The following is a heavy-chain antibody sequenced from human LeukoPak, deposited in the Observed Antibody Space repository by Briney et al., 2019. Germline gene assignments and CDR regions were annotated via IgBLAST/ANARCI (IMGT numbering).Heavy chain of an antibody. CDR3: AGDPTDTYYDILTGYYGDGFDY. Sequence: ASVKDSCKATGGTFSSYAISWVRQPRGQGLEWMGGIIPIFGTANYAQKFQGRVTITADESTSTAYMELSSLRSEDTAVYYCAGDPTDTYYDILTGYYGDGFDYWGQGTLVTVSS. D-gene: IGHD3-9*01. CDR1: GGTFSSYA. J-gene: IGHJ4*02. V-gene: IGHV1-69*13. CDR2: IIPIFGTA.